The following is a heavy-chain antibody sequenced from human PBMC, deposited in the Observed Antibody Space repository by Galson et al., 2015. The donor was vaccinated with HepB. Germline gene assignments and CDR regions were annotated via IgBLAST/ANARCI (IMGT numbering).Heavy chain of an antibody. V-gene: IGHV3-66*01. D-gene: IGHD3-16*02. J-gene: IGHJ6*02. Sequence: SLRLSCAASGFTVSSNYMSWVRQAPGKGLEWVSVIYSGGSTYYADSVKGRFTISRDNSKNTLYLQMNSLRAEDTAVYYCARERSMITFGGVIAPPPPVWGQGTTVTVSS. CDR1: GFTVSSNY. CDR2: IYSGGST. CDR3: ARERSMITFGGVIAPPPPV.